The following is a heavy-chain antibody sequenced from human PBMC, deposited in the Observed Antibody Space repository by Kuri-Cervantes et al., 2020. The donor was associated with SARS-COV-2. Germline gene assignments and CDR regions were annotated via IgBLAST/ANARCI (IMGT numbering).Heavy chain of an antibody. Sequence: GGSLRLSCAASGFTFSDYYMAWIRQAPGKGLEWVAVISYDGSNKYYADSVKGRFTISRDNSKNTLYLQMNSLRAEDTAVYYCAKTPPEERFGYFDLWGRGTLVTVSS. CDR3: AKTPPEERFGYFDL. V-gene: IGHV3-30*18. CDR2: ISYDGSNK. CDR1: GFTFSDYY. J-gene: IGHJ2*01. D-gene: IGHD1-14*01.